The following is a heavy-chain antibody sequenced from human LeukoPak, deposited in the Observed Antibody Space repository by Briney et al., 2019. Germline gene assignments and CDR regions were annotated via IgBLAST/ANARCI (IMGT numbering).Heavy chain of an antibody. D-gene: IGHD1-1*01. Sequence: PGGSLRLSCAASRFTFSSSWMTWVRQPLGKGLEYVANIKEDGSQKYYEDSVKGRFTISRDNVKNSLYLQMDSLRAEDTAVCFCARNLAYNAFDIWGQGTVVTVSS. V-gene: IGHV3-7*01. J-gene: IGHJ3*02. CDR2: IKEDGSQK. CDR1: RFTFSSSW. CDR3: ARNLAYNAFDI.